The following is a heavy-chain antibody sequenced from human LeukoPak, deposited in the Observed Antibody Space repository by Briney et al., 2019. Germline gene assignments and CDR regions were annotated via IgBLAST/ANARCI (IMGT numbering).Heavy chain of an antibody. CDR2: VSWNSGSI. J-gene: IGHJ4*02. V-gene: IGHV3-9*01. CDR1: GFTFDDYA. D-gene: IGHD4/OR15-4a*01. CDR3: ARIPDYFLSY. Sequence: GGSLRLSCAASGFTFDDYAMHWVRQAPGKGLEWVSGVSWNSGSIGYADSVKGRFTISRDNAKNSLYLQMNSLRAEDTAVYYCARIPDYFLSYWGQGTLVTVSS.